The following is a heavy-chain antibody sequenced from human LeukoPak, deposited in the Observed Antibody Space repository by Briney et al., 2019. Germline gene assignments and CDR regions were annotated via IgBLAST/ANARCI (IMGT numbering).Heavy chain of an antibody. D-gene: IGHD6-19*01. CDR2: INPSGGST. V-gene: IGHV1-46*01. CDR3: ARDFFSGRHDRSRGGFDY. J-gene: IGHJ4*02. Sequence: ASVTVSCKASGYTFTSYYMHWVRQAPGQGLEWMGIINPSGGSTSYAQKFQGRVTMTRDTSTSTVYMELSSLRSEDTAVYYCARDFFSGRHDRSRGGFDYWGQGTLVTVSS. CDR1: GYTFTSYY.